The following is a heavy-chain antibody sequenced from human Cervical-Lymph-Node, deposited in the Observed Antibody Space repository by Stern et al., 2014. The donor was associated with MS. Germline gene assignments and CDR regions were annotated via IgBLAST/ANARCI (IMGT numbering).Heavy chain of an antibody. J-gene: IGHJ4*02. CDR3: ARDTSSPERSDW. Sequence: EVQLVESGGGVIQPGGSVRVSCTASGVTVSRDYMTWVRQAPGKGLEWVSLITNVGTPFYTDSVKGRFTISRDDSTNTVYLHMTSLRAEDTAMYYCARDTSSPERSDWWGQGTLVTVSS. V-gene: IGHV3-53*01. CDR2: ITNVGTP. D-gene: IGHD1-1*01. CDR1: GVTVSRDY.